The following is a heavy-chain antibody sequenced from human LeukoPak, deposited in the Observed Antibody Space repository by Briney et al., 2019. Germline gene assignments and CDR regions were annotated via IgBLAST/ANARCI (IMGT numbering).Heavy chain of an antibody. CDR3: ANLPYDFWSGPH. CDR1: GFTFSSYA. V-gene: IGHV3-23*01. D-gene: IGHD3-3*01. J-gene: IGHJ4*02. CDR2: ISGSGGTT. Sequence: TGGSLRLSCAASGFTFSSYAMSWVRQAPGKGLEWVSAISGSGGTTYYADSVKGRFTISRDNSKNTLYLQMNSLRAEDTAVYYCANLPYDFWSGPHWGLGTLVTVSS.